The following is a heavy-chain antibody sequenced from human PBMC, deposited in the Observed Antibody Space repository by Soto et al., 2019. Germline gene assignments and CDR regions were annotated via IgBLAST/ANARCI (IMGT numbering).Heavy chain of an antibody. D-gene: IGHD6-13*01. CDR1: GFTFSSYA. J-gene: IGHJ4*02. CDR2: ISGSSGST. Sequence: EVQLLESGGGLVQPGGSLRLSCAASGFTFSSYAMSWVRQAPGKGLEWVSAISGSSGSTYYADSVKGRFTISRDNSKNTLYLQMNSLRAEDTAVYYCAKDLALAAAGGGGVDYWGQGTLVTVSS. V-gene: IGHV3-23*01. CDR3: AKDLALAAAGGGGVDY.